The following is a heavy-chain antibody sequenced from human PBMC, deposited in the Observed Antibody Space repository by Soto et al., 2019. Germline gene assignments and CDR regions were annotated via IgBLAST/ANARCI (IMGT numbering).Heavy chain of an antibody. CDR3: ASRDAGTSVDY. D-gene: IGHD1-7*01. CDR2: IYRTGSS. CDR1: GGCLTCNNW. Sequence: ETLSVTCADAGGCLTCNNWGTWVRQPPGQGLEWIGEIYRTGSSNYNPSLKSRVTISLDKSENQFSLKVTSLTASDTAVYYCASRDAGTSVDYWGQGTLVTVSS. J-gene: IGHJ4*02. V-gene: IGHV4-4*02.